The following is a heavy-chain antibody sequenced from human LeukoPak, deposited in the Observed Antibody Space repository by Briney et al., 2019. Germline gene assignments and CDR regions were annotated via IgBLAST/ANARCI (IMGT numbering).Heavy chain of an antibody. J-gene: IGHJ5*02. D-gene: IGHD2-2*01. Sequence: GGSLRLSCAASGFTFSNYWMTWVRQAPGKGLEWVAVINQDATKEYYMDSVKARFTISRDNAKNSVSLQMNSLRAEDTAVYYCVRGSLHVALSSRSLKWFDPWGQGSLVTVSS. CDR2: INQDATKE. V-gene: IGHV3-7*01. CDR3: VRGSLHVALSSRSLKWFDP. CDR1: GFTFSNYW.